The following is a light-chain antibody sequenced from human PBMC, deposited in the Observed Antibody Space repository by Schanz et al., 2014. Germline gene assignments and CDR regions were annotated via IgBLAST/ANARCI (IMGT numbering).Light chain of an antibody. V-gene: IGKV3-20*01. CDR1: QSVSSSY. J-gene: IGKJ1*01. Sequence: EIVLTQSPGTLSLSPGERATLSCRASQSVSSSYLAWYQQKPGQAPRLLIHYASARATGIPDRFSGSGSGTDFTLTISGLEPEDFAVYFCLQYDSSPQTFGQGTKVEIK. CDR2: YAS. CDR3: LQYDSSPQT.